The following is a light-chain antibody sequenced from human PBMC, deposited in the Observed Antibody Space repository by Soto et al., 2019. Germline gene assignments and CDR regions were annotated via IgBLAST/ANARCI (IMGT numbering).Light chain of an antibody. CDR1: QSVSSN. CDR2: GAS. J-gene: IGKJ1*01. V-gene: IGKV3-15*01. Sequence: EIVMTQSPATLSVSPGERATLSCRASQSVSSNLAWYQQKPCQAPRLLIYGASTRATGIPARFSGSGSGTELTINVRSLQYEAFELYYYQQYNNWLWTFGQGTKVEIK. CDR3: QQYNNWLWT.